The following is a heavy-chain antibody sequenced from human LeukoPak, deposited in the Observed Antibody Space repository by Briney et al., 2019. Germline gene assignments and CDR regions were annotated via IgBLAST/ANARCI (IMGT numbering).Heavy chain of an antibody. CDR3: AKCPYPLFHYYYYMDV. J-gene: IGHJ6*03. CDR1: GFTFSSYA. Sequence: PGGSLRLSCAASGFTFSSYAMSWVRQAPGKGLEWVSAISGSGGSTYYAGSVKGRFTISRDNSKNTLYLQMNSLRAEDTAVYYCAKCPYPLFHYYYYMDVWGKGTTVTVSS. V-gene: IGHV3-23*01. CDR2: ISGSGGST.